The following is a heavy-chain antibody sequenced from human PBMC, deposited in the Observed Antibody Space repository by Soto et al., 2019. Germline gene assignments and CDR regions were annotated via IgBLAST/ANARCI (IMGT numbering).Heavy chain of an antibody. Sequence: QMQLVQSGPEVKKPGTSVKFSCKASGFTFTSSAVQWVRQARGQRLEWLGWIVVGSGNTNYAQKFQERVTITRDMSTSTDYMELSSLRYEDTAVYYCAAGPWEDQYYYGMDVWGQGSTVTVSS. D-gene: IGHD1-26*01. V-gene: IGHV1-58*01. CDR3: AAGPWEDQYYYGMDV. CDR1: GFTFTSSA. J-gene: IGHJ6*02. CDR2: IVVGSGNT.